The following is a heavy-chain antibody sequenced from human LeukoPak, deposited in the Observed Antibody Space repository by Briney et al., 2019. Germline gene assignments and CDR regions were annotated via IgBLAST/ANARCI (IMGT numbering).Heavy chain of an antibody. V-gene: IGHV3-33*01. CDR3: ASGEYYYDSSGYHAHDY. CDR1: GFTFSSYG. CDR2: IWYDGSNK. D-gene: IGHD3-22*01. Sequence: GGSLRLSCAASGFTFSSYGMHWVRQAPGPGLGWVAVIWYDGSNKYYADSVKGRFTISRDNSKNTLYLQMNSLRAEDTAVYYCASGEYYYDSSGYHAHDYWGQGTLVTVSS. J-gene: IGHJ4*02.